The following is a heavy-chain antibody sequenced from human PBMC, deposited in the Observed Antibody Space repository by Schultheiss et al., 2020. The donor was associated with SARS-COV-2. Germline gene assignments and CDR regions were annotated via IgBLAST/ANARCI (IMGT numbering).Heavy chain of an antibody. CDR1: GGSISSYY. Sequence: SETLSLTCTVSGGSISSYYWSWIRQPPGKGLEWIGYIYYSGSTNYNPSLKSRVTMSVDTSKNQFSLKLSSVTAADTAVYYCARDRWYFDLWGRGTLVTVSS. CDR2: IYYSGST. J-gene: IGHJ2*01. V-gene: IGHV4-59*12. CDR3: ARDRWYFDL.